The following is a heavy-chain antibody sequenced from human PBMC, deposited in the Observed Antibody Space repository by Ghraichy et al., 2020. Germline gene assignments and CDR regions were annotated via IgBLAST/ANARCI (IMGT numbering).Heavy chain of an antibody. CDR3: AKVRSYGDYAYFDY. J-gene: IGHJ4*02. V-gene: IGHV3-30*02. Sequence: GGSLRLSCAASGFTFSSYGMHWVRQAPGKGLEWVAFIRYDGSNKYYADSVKGRFTISRDNSKNTLYLQMNSLRAEDTAVYYCAKVRSYGDYAYFDYWGQGTLVTVSS. CDR2: IRYDGSNK. D-gene: IGHD4-17*01. CDR1: GFTFSSYG.